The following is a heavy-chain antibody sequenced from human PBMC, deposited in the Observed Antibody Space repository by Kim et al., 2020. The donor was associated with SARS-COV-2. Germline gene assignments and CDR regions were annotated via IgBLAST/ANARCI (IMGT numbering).Heavy chain of an antibody. Sequence: GGTTYAQKFQGNVTMTRDTSISTAYMELSRLRSDDTAVYYCARAVAGKLNWGQGTLVTVSS. V-gene: IGHV1-2*02. CDR2: GGT. D-gene: IGHD6-19*01. CDR3: ARAVAGKLN. J-gene: IGHJ4*02.